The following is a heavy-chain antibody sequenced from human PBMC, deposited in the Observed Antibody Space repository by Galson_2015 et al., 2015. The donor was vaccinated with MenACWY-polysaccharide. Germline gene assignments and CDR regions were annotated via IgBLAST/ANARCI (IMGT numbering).Heavy chain of an antibody. CDR1: GFTFGSYA. Sequence: SLRLSCAASGFTFGSYALNWVRQAPGGGLEWLSGISASGSNTYNADSVKGRFPISRDNSKHILYLEMKSLRAEDTAVYFCAGGDLSFYKYSYYGMDVWGPGTTVTVSS. CDR2: ISASGSNT. CDR3: AGGDLSFYKYSYYGMDV. D-gene: IGHD3/OR15-3a*01. V-gene: IGHV3-23*01. J-gene: IGHJ6*02.